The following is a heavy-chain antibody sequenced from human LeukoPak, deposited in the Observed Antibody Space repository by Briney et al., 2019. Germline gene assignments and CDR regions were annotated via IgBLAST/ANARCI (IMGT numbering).Heavy chain of an antibody. Sequence: GGSLRLSCVASGFTLSSYAMSWVRQAPGKGLEWVSAISGSAGNIYYADSVKGRFTISRDNSKNTLYLQMNSLRAEDTAVYYCAKESKTRIAALDFWGQGTLVTVSS. CDR2: ISGSAGNI. V-gene: IGHV3-23*01. CDR1: GFTLSSYA. J-gene: IGHJ4*02. D-gene: IGHD6-13*01. CDR3: AKESKTRIAALDF.